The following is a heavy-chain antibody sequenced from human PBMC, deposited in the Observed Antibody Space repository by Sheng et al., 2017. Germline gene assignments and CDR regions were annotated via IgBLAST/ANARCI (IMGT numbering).Heavy chain of an antibody. J-gene: IGHJ5*02. Sequence: QVQLQESGPGLVKPSQTLSLTCTVSGGSISSGGYYWSWIRQPAGKGLEWIGHIYTSGSTNYNPSLKSRVTISVDTSNNQFSLKLSSVTAADTAVYYCARDYYYDFWSGNSGFDPWGQGTLVTVSS. CDR1: GGSISSGGYY. V-gene: IGHV4-61*02. CDR2: IYTSGST. D-gene: IGHD3-3*01. CDR3: ARDYYYDFWSGNSGFDP.